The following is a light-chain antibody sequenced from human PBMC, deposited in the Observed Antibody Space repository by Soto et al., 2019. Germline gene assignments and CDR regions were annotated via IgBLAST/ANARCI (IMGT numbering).Light chain of an antibody. CDR2: GAS. CDR3: QQRSNWLT. CDR1: QTVNSPY. Sequence: EIVLTQSPGTLSLSPGESGILSCRTSQTVNSPYLAWYQQKPGQAPRLLISGASTRATGIPDRFSGSGSGTEFTLTISRLESEDFAVYYCQQRSNWLTFGGGTKVDI. V-gene: IGKV3D-20*02. J-gene: IGKJ4*01.